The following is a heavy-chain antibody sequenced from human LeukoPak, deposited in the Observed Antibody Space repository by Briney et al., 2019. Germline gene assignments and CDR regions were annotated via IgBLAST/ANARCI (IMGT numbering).Heavy chain of an antibody. CDR1: GFTVSSNY. CDR3: ARVRGYSYGPFDY. CDR2: IYSGGST. J-gene: IGHJ4*02. Sequence: GGSLRLSCAASGFTVSSNYMSWVRQAPGKGLEWVSVIYSGGSTYYADSVKGRFTTSRDNSKNTLYLQMNSLRAEDTAVYYCARVRGYSYGPFDYWGQGTLVTVSS. V-gene: IGHV3-66*01. D-gene: IGHD5-18*01.